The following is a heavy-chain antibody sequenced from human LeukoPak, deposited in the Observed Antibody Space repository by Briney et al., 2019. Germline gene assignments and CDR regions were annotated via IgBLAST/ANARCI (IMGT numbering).Heavy chain of an antibody. Sequence: GGSLRLSCAASGFTFNHYAMSWVRRAPGKGLEWLANIKPDGSEKYYVDSVKGRFTISRDNALNSLYLQMNSLRAEDTAIYYCARSIPYGTTWYGRSDYWGQGTLVTVSS. CDR3: ARSIPYGTTWYGRSDY. D-gene: IGHD6-13*01. CDR2: IKPDGSEK. CDR1: GFTFNHYA. V-gene: IGHV3-7*03. J-gene: IGHJ4*02.